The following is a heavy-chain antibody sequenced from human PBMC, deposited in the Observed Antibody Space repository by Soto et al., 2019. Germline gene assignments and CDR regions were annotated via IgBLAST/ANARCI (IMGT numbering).Heavy chain of an antibody. CDR1: GFTFSSYS. CDR3: ARGPTRAYYDFWSGYYPYYFDY. J-gene: IGHJ4*02. V-gene: IGHV3-21*01. CDR2: ISSSSSYI. Sequence: GGSLRLSCAASGFTFSSYSMNWVRQAPGKGLEWVSSISSSSSYIYYADSVKGRFTISRDNAKNSLYLQMNSLRAEDTAVYYCARGPTRAYYDFWSGYYPYYFDYWGQGTLVTVSS. D-gene: IGHD3-3*01.